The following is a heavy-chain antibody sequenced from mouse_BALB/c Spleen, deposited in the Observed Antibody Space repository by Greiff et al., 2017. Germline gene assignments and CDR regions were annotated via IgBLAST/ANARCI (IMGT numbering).Heavy chain of an antibody. V-gene: IGHV14-4*02. CDR1: GFNIKDYY. J-gene: IGHJ3*01. CDR2: IDPENGDT. Sequence: VQLQQSGAELVRSGASVKLSCTASGFNIKDYYMHWVKQRPEQGLEWIGWIDPENGDTEYAPKFQGKATMTADTSSNTAYLQLSSLTSEDTAVYYCNAGSTMITSIAYGGQGTLVTVSA. CDR3: NAGSTMITSIAY. D-gene: IGHD2-4*01.